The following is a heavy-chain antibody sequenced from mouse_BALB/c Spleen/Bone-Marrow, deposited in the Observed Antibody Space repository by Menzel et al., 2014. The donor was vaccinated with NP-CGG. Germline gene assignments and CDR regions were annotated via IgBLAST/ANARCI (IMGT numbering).Heavy chain of an antibody. J-gene: IGHJ2*01. V-gene: IGHV1-54*01. CDR2: INPGSGST. D-gene: IGHD2-3*01. Sequence: VKLVESGAELVRPGTSVKVSCKASGYAFTDYLMGWLKQRPGQGLEWIGVINPGSGSTNYNEKFKDKATLTADKSSSTAYMQLSSLTSDDSAVYFCARYDGYFDYWGQGTILTVSS. CDR1: GYAFTDYL. CDR3: ARYDGYFDY.